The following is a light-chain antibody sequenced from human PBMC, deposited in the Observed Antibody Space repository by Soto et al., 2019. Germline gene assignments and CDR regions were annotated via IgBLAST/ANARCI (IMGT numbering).Light chain of an antibody. J-gene: IGKJ4*01. CDR2: DAS. CDR1: QSVSSY. CDR3: QQRSNWPPRVT. Sequence: EIVMTQSPATLSVSPGGRATLSCRASQSVSSYLAWYQQKPGQAPRLLIYDASNRATGIPARFSGSGSGTDFTLTISSLEPEDFAVYYCQQRSNWPPRVTFGGGTKVDIK. V-gene: IGKV3-11*01.